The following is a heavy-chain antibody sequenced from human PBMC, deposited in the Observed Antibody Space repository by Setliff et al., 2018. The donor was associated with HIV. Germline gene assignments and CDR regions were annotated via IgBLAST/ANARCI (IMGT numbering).Heavy chain of an antibody. CDR1: GYTFTNYG. CDR3: ARDGYKWNDNALEI. CDR2: ISAYNGNT. Sequence: ASVKVSCKASGYTFTNYGISWVRQAPGQGLEWMGWISAYNGNTNYAQKLQGRVTMTTDTSTSTAYMELRSLRSDGTAVYYCARDGYKWNDNALEIWGLGTVVTVSS. J-gene: IGHJ3*02. D-gene: IGHD1-20*01. V-gene: IGHV1-18*01.